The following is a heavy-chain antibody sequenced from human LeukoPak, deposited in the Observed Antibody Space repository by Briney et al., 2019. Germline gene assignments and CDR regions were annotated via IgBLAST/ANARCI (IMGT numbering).Heavy chain of an antibody. CDR3: ARAYRRITGTTPRGFDP. J-gene: IGHJ5*02. CDR2: IKQDGSEK. D-gene: IGHD1-7*01. CDR1: GFTFSSYW. Sequence: HPGGSLRLSCAASGFTFSSYWMSWVRQAPGKGLEWVANIKQDGSEKYYVDSVKGRFTISRDNAKNSPYLQMNSLRAEDTAVYYCARAYRRITGTTPRGFDPWGQGTLVTVSS. V-gene: IGHV3-7*01.